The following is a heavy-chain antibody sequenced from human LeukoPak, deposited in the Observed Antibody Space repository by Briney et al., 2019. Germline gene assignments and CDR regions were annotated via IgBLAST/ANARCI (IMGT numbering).Heavy chain of an antibody. J-gene: IGHJ4*02. CDR3: AKVRGKCSSGFFFDY. Sequence: GGSLRLSCAASGFPFGDFAMHWVRHAPGKGLEWLSNISYNSRFIDYADSVKGRFTVSRDNAESSLYLHMNSLRPEDTAFYYCAKVRGKCSSGFFFDYWGQGILVTVSS. D-gene: IGHD6-19*01. CDR1: GFPFGDFA. CDR2: ISYNSRFI. V-gene: IGHV3-9*01.